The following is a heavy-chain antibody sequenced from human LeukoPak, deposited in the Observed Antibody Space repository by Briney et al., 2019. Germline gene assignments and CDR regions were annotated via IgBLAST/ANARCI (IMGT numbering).Heavy chain of an antibody. CDR2: ISYDGSNK. Sequence: GGSLRLSCAASGFTFSSYGMHWVRQAPGKGLEWVAVISYDGSNKYYADSVKGRFTISRDNSKNTLYLQMNSLRAEDTAVYYCAKDYRMATIGWVDYWGQGTLVTVSS. V-gene: IGHV3-30*18. D-gene: IGHD5-24*01. CDR1: GFTFSSYG. CDR3: AKDYRMATIGWVDY. J-gene: IGHJ4*02.